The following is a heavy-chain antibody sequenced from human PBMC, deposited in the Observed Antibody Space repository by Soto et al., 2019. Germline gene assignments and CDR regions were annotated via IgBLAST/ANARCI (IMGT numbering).Heavy chain of an antibody. CDR1: GYTFTDYF. J-gene: IGHJ5*02. CDR3: VKTSDGSGQPSHYFDP. Sequence: QVQLVQSGAEVKKPGASVKVSCEASGYTFTDYFIHWVRQAPGQGPEWMGWINPKSGGTNYAQVFQGRITMTRDTSISTAYIDLSGLRSDDTATYYCVKTSDGSGQPSHYFDPWGQGTPVTVSS. D-gene: IGHD3-22*01. CDR2: INPKSGGT. V-gene: IGHV1-2*02.